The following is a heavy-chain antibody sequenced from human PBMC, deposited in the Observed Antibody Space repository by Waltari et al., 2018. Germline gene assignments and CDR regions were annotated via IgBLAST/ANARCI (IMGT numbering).Heavy chain of an antibody. V-gene: IGHV4-34*01. CDR2: INHSGNT. CDR3: AVGLGYSSGWYGWFDP. J-gene: IGHJ5*02. D-gene: IGHD6-19*01. CDR1: GGSFSGYY. Sequence: QVQLQQWGAGLLKPSETLSLTCAVYGGSFSGYYWSWIRQPPGKGLEWIGEINHSGNTNYNPSLKGRVTISVDTSKNQCSLKLSSVTAADTAVYYCAVGLGYSSGWYGWFDPWGQGTLVTVSS.